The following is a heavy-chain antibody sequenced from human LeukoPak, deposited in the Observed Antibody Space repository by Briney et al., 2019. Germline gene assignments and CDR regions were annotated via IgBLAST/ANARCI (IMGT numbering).Heavy chain of an antibody. V-gene: IGHV3-74*01. Sequence: QTGGSLRLSCAASGFTFSSNWMHWVRQAPGKGLVWVSRINEDGSTTNYADSVKGRSTIFRDNAKNTLYLQMNSLRAEDTAVYYCAKGGIYFNPFDYWGQGTLVTVSS. CDR2: INEDGSTT. CDR1: GFTFSSNW. J-gene: IGHJ4*02. CDR3: AKGGIYFNPFDY. D-gene: IGHD2/OR15-2a*01.